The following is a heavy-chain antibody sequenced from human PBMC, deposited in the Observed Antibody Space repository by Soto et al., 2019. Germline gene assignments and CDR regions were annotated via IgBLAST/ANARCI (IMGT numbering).Heavy chain of an antibody. J-gene: IGHJ3*02. V-gene: IGHV3-30*04. Sequence: PVGSHRHSSTASGFTCIGYAMRWVRQAPDKGLEWVAVISYDGSNKYYADSVKGRFTISRDNAKNSLYLQMNSLRAEDTAVYYCARDTRAVAFDIWGQGTMVTVSS. CDR2: ISYDGSNK. CDR1: GFTCIGYA. CDR3: ARDTRAVAFDI.